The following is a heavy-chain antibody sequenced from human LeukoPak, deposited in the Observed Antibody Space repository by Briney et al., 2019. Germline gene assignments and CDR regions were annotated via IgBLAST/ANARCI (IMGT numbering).Heavy chain of an antibody. D-gene: IGHD6-19*01. CDR1: GGSISNYY. J-gene: IGHJ4*02. CDR3: ARDRGVKVPGRRLDY. V-gene: IGHV4-4*07. Sequence: SETLSLTCTVSGGSISNYYWSWIRQPAGKGLERIGHISTSGSTNYNPSLKSRVTISIDNSNNQFSLKMTSATAADTAVYFCARDRGVKVPGRRLDYRGQGTLVTVSS. CDR2: ISTSGST.